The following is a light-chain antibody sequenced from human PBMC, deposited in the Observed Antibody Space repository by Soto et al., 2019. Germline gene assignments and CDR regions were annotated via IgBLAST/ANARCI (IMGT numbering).Light chain of an antibody. V-gene: IGKV3-11*01. Sequence: EIVLTQSPATLSLSPGERATLSCRASQSVSSYLAWYQQKPGQAPRLLIYDASNRATGIPARFSGSGSGTDFTLTISTLEPEAFEVSYCQQRRNWTPGTFGQGTKVDIK. CDR1: QSVSSY. CDR2: DAS. J-gene: IGKJ1*01. CDR3: QQRRNWTPGT.